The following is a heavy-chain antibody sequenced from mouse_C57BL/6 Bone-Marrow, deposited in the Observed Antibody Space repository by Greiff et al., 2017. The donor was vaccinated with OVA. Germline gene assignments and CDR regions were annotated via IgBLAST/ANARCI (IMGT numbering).Heavy chain of an antibody. Sequence: QVHVKQSGAELARPGASVKLSCKASGYTFTSYGISWVKQRTGQGLEWIGEIYPRSGNTYYNEKFKGKATLTADKSSSTAYMELRILTSEDSAVYFCARCRANWDFDYWGQGTTLTVSS. V-gene: IGHV1-81*01. J-gene: IGHJ2*01. CDR3: ARCRANWDFDY. CDR1: GYTFTSYG. CDR2: IYPRSGNT. D-gene: IGHD4-1*01.